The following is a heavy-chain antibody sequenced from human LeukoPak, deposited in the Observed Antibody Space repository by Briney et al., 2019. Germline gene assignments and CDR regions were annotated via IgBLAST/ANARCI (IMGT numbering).Heavy chain of an antibody. CDR2: IYYSGST. V-gene: IGHV4-59*01. D-gene: IGHD5-18*01. J-gene: IGHJ6*03. Sequence: SETLSLTCTVSGGSISSYYWSWIRQPPGKGLEWIGYIYYSGSTNYNPSLKSRVTISVDTSKNQFSLKLSSVTAADTAVYYCARADSYGPNDYYYYYMDVWGKGTTVTVSS. CDR1: GGSISSYY. CDR3: ARADSYGPNDYYYYYMDV.